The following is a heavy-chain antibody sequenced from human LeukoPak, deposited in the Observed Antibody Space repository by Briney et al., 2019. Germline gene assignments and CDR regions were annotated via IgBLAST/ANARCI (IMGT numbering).Heavy chain of an antibody. CDR3: AKGTSSGTPSPVADN. CDR1: GFSFSSYA. Sequence: GGSLRLSCAASGFSFSSYAMSWVRQPPGKGLEWVSAISGSGGSTYYADSVKRRFTISRDSSKHTLYLQMNSLRAEDTAVYYCAKGTSSGTPSPVADNWGQGTLVTVSS. V-gene: IGHV3-23*01. CDR2: ISGSGGST. J-gene: IGHJ4*02. D-gene: IGHD3-10*01.